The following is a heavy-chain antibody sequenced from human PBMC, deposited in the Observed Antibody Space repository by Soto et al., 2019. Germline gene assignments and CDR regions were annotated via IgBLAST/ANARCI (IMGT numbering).Heavy chain of an antibody. CDR2: IYYSGST. Sequence: QVQLQESGPGLVKPSETLSLTCTVSGGSISSYYWSWIRQPPGKGLEWIGYIYYSGSTNYNPSLKSRVTISVDTSKNQFSLKLSSVTAADTAVYYCARHRRDTARKTDYYYYMDVWGKGTTVTVSS. D-gene: IGHD5-18*01. V-gene: IGHV4-59*08. J-gene: IGHJ6*03. CDR3: ARHRRDTARKTDYYYYMDV. CDR1: GGSISSYY.